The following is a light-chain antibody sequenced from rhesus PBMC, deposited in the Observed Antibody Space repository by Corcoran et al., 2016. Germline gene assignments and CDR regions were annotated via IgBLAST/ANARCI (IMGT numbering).Light chain of an antibody. J-gene: IGKJ1*01. V-gene: IGKV1-28*03. CDR3: LQHDTYPWT. CDR2: AAS. Sequence: DIQMTQSPSSLSASVGDTVTITCRASQGVSSFLNGFQQQPGKAPKLLIYAASSLESGVPPRFSGTGSGTDFTLTISSLQPDDFAVYYCLQHDTYPWTFGQGTKVEI. CDR1: QGVSSF.